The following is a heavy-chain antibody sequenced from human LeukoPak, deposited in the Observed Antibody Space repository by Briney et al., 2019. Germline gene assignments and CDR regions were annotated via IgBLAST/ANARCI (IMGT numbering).Heavy chain of an antibody. J-gene: IGHJ4*02. CDR3: ARGPRWFGELYFDY. CDR1: GGSISSYY. D-gene: IGHD3-10*01. CDR2: IYTSGST. V-gene: IGHV4-4*07. Sequence: SETLSLTCTVSGGSISSYYWSWIRQPAGKGLEWIGRIYTSGSTNYNPSLKSRVTMSVDTSKNQFSLKLSSVTAADTAVYYCARGPRWFGELYFDYWGQGTLVTVSS.